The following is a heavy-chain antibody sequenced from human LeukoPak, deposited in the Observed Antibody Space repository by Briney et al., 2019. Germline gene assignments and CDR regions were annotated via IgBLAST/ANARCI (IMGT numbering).Heavy chain of an antibody. D-gene: IGHD4-17*01. CDR2: IYTGGST. J-gene: IGHJ3*02. Sequence: PGGSLRLSCAASGFTVSSNYMSWVRQAPGKGLEWVSAIYTGGSTYYAGSVKGRFTISRDNSKNTLYLQMNSLRAEDTAVYYCARGPYGKNAFDIWGQGTMVTVSS. V-gene: IGHV3-66*01. CDR1: GFTVSSNY. CDR3: ARGPYGKNAFDI.